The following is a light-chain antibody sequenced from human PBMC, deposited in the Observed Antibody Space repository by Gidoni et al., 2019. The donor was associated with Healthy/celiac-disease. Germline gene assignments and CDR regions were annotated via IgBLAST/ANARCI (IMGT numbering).Light chain of an antibody. Sequence: EIVFTQSPGTLSLSPRERATLSCRASQSVSSSYLAWYQQKPGQATRLLIYGASSRATGIPDRFSGSGAGTDFTLTISRLEPEDFAVYYCQQYGSSRTFGQGTRLEIK. CDR2: GAS. CDR3: QQYGSSRT. CDR1: QSVSSSY. J-gene: IGKJ5*01. V-gene: IGKV3-20*01.